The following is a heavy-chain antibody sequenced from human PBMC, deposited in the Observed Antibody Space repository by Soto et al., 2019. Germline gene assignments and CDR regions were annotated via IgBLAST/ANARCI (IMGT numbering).Heavy chain of an antibody. J-gene: IGHJ5*02. V-gene: IGHV4-59*01. Sequence: PSETLSLTCTVSGGSISSYYWSWIRQPPGKGLEWIGYIYYSGSTNYNPSLKSRVTISVDTSKNQFSLKLSSVTAADTAVYYCARVKRQWSPLNWFDPWGQGTLVTVSS. D-gene: IGHD2-8*01. CDR3: ARVKRQWSPLNWFDP. CDR1: GGSISSYY. CDR2: IYYSGST.